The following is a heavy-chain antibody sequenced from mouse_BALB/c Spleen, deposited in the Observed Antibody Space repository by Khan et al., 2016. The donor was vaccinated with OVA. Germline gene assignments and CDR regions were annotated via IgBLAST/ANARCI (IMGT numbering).Heavy chain of an antibody. V-gene: IGHV5-12*02. CDR2: TSYGGDTI. CDR1: GFTFGDYY. J-gene: IGHJ3*01. D-gene: IGHD2-12*01. CDR3: TRQSYDGISY. Sequence: ELVESGGGLVQPGGALKLSCATSGFTFGDYYMYWVRQTLEKRLEWAAYTSYGGDTIYYLDTVKGRFTISRENAKNILYLQMSRLKSEDTAMYYCTRQSYDGISYWSQGTLVTVSA.